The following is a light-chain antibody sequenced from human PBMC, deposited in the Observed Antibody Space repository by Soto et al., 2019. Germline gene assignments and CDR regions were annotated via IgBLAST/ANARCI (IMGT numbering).Light chain of an antibody. V-gene: IGLV1-44*01. CDR2: SNN. J-gene: IGLJ2*01. CDR1: SSNIGSNT. Sequence: QSALTQPPSASGTPGQRVTISCSGSSSNIGSNTVNWYQQLPGTAPKLLIYSNNQRPSGVPDRFSGSKSDISASLAISGLQSEDEADYYCAAWDDSLNVVFGGGTKLTVL. CDR3: AAWDDSLNVV.